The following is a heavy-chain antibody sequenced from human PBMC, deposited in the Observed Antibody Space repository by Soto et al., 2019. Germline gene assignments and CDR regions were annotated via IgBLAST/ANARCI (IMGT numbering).Heavy chain of an antibody. CDR3: AKSGTIFGVAKINWFDP. J-gene: IGHJ5*02. Sequence: GGSLRLSCAASGFTFSSYGMHWVRQAPGKGLEWVAVISYDGSNKYYADSVKGRFTISRDNSKNTLYLQMNSLRAEDTAVYYCAKSGTIFGVAKINWFDPWGQGTLVTVSS. V-gene: IGHV3-30*18. D-gene: IGHD3-3*01. CDR1: GFTFSSYG. CDR2: ISYDGSNK.